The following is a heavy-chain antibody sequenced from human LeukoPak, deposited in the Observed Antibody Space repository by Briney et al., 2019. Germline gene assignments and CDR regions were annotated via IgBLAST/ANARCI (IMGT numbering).Heavy chain of an antibody. CDR3: ARDLGLGFDY. J-gene: IGHJ4*02. V-gene: IGHV4-59*01. CDR1: GGSISSYY. Sequence: SKTLSLTCTVSGGSISSYYWSWIRQPPGKGLEWIGYIYYSGSTNYNPSLKSRVTISVDTSKNQFSLKLSSVTAADTAVYYCARDLGLGFDYWGQGTLVTVSS. CDR2: IYYSGST. D-gene: IGHD3/OR15-3a*01.